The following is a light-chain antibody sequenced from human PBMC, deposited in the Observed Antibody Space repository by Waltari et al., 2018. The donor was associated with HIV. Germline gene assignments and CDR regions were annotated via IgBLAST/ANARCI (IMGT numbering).Light chain of an antibody. CDR2: WAS. CDR3: QQYFSTPWT. Sequence: DIVMTQSPDSLAVSLGGRATINCKSSRNIFYRSFNRNYLSWYQQKPGHPPKLVIYWASTRESGVPDRFSGSGSETNFTLTISSLQAEDAAVYYCQQYFSTPWTFGQGTTVEVK. CDR1: RNIFYRSFNRNY. V-gene: IGKV4-1*01. J-gene: IGKJ1*01.